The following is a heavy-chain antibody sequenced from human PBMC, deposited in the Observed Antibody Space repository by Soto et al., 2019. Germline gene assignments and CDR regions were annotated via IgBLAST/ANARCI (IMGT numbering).Heavy chain of an antibody. CDR3: ARVWGMTPDY. CDR1: GGSISSGGYY. CDR2: IYYSGST. Sequence: SETLSLTCTVSGGSISSGGYYWSWIRQHPGKGMEWIGYIYYSGSTYYNPSLKSRVTISVDTSKNQFSLKLSSVTAADTAVYYCARVWGMTPDYWGQGTLVTVSS. D-gene: IGHD7-27*01. V-gene: IGHV4-31*03. J-gene: IGHJ4*02.